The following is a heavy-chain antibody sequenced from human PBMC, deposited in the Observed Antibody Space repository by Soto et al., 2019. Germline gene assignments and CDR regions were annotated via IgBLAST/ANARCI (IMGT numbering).Heavy chain of an antibody. Sequence: SETLSLTCAVYGGSFSGYYWSWIRQPPGKGLEWIGEINHSGSTNYNPSLKSRVTISVDTSKNQFSLKLSSVTAADTAVYYCARGATVTNFDYWGQGTLVTVSS. CDR2: INHSGST. J-gene: IGHJ4*02. CDR1: GGSFSGYY. V-gene: IGHV4-34*01. D-gene: IGHD4-17*01. CDR3: ARGATVTNFDY.